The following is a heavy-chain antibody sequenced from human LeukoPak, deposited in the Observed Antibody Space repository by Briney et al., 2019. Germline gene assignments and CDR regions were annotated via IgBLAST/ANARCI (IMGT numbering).Heavy chain of an antibody. V-gene: IGHV1-18*01. CDR1: GYTFTSYG. J-gene: IGHJ4*02. CDR3: ARVKRYSSGWYHENEGFDY. Sequence: ASVKVSCKASGYTFTSYGISWVRQAPGQGLEWMGWISAYNGNTNYAQKLQGRVTMTTDTSTSTAYMELRSLRSDDTAVYYCARVKRYSSGWYHENEGFDYWGQGTLVTVSS. D-gene: IGHD6-19*01. CDR2: ISAYNGNT.